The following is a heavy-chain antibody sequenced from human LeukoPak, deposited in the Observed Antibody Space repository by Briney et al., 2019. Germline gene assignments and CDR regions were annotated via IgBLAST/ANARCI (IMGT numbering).Heavy chain of an antibody. CDR2: INHSGST. J-gene: IGHJ4*02. CDR3: ASTLTKSGWLIY. D-gene: IGHD6-19*01. CDR1: GGSFSGYY. Sequence: SETLSLTCAVYGGSFSGYYWSWIRQPPGKGLEWIGEINHSGSTNYNPSLKSRVTISVDTSKNQFSLKLSSVTAADTAVYYCASTLTKSGWLIYWGQGTLVTVSS. V-gene: IGHV4-34*01.